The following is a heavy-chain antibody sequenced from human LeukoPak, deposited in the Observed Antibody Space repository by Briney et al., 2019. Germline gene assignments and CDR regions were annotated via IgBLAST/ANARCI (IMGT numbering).Heavy chain of an antibody. CDR3: ARQGYGDYVLFY. J-gene: IGHJ4*02. CDR2: IDPSDSYT. V-gene: IGHV5-10-1*04. D-gene: IGHD4-17*01. CDR1: GYRFSRYW. Sequence: GESLKISCKGSGYRFSRYWITWVRQMPGKGLEWMGRIDPSDSYTNYSPSFQGQVTISADKSTSTAYLQWSSLKASDTAMYYCARQGYGDYVLFYWGQGTLVTVSS.